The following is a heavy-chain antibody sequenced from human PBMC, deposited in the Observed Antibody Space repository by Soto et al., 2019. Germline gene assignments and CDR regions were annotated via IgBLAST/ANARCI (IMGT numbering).Heavy chain of an antibody. CDR3: ASNVDTAMVTSPTDYYYGMDV. V-gene: IGHV3-53*01. D-gene: IGHD5-18*01. CDR1: GFTVSSNY. CDR2: IYSGGST. Sequence: EVQLVESGGGLIQPGGSLRLSCAASGFTVSSNYMSWVRQAPGKGLEWVSVIYSGGSTYYADSVKGRFTISRDNSKNTLYLQMNSLRAEDTAVYYCASNVDTAMVTSPTDYYYGMDVWGQGTTVTVSS. J-gene: IGHJ6*02.